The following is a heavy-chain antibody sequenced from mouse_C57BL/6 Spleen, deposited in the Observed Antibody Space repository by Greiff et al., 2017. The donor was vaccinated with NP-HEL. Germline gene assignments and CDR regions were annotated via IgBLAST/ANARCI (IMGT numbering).Heavy chain of an antibody. CDR3: ARQHYYGRSYWYFDV. V-gene: IGHV1-69*01. CDR2: IDPSDSYT. J-gene: IGHJ1*03. D-gene: IGHD1-1*01. CDR1: GYTFTSYW. Sequence: QVQLQQPGAELVMPGASVKLSCKASGYTFTSYWMHWVKQRPGQGLEWIGEIDPSDSYTNYNQKFKGKSTLTVDKSSSTAYMQLSSLTSEDSAVYYCARQHYYGRSYWYFDVWGTGTTVTVSS.